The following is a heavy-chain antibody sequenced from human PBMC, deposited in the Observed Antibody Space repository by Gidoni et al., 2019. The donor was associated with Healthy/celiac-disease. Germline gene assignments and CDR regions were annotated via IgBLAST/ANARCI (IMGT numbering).Heavy chain of an antibody. Sequence: EVQLVQSGAEVKKPGESLKISCRGSGYSFTTYWIGWVRQMPGKGLEWMGIIYPGDSDTRYSPSFQGQVTISADKSIRTAYLQWGSLKASDTAMYYCARSESPRIGVAGPPDYWGQGTLVTVSS. V-gene: IGHV5-51*01. J-gene: IGHJ4*02. D-gene: IGHD6-19*01. CDR1: GYSFTTYW. CDR3: ARSESPRIGVAGPPDY. CDR2: IYPGDSDT.